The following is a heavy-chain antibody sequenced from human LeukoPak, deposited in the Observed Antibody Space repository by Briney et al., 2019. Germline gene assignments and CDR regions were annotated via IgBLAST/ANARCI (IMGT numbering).Heavy chain of an antibody. CDR1: GGTFSSYA. V-gene: IGHV1-69*04. J-gene: IGHJ4*02. D-gene: IGHD5-18*01. CDR2: IIPIFGIA. Sequence: SVKVSCKDSGGTFSSYAISWVRQAPGQGLEWMGRIIPIFGIANYAQKSQGRVTITADKSTSTAYMELSSLRSEDTAVYYCARDMNVRGYSYGPFDYWGQGTLVTVSS. CDR3: ARDMNVRGYSYGPFDY.